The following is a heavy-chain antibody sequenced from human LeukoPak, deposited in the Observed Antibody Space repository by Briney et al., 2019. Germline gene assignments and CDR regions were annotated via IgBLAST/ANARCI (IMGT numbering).Heavy chain of an antibody. CDR2: IYTSGST. Sequence: SQTLSLTCTVSGGSISSGSYYWSWIRRPAGKGLEWIGRIYTSGSTNYNPSLKSRVTISVDTSKNQFSLKLSSVTAADTAVYYCARDSNGLYDILDCWGQGTLVTVSS. D-gene: IGHD3-9*01. CDR1: GGSISSGSYY. CDR3: ARDSNGLYDILDC. V-gene: IGHV4-61*02. J-gene: IGHJ4*02.